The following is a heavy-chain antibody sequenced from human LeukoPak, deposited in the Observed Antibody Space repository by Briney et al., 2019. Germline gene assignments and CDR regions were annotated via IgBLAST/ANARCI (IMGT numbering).Heavy chain of an antibody. V-gene: IGHV4-34*01. J-gene: IGHJ5*02. Sequence: SETLSLTCAVYGGSFSGYYWSWIRQPPGKGLEWIGEINHSGSTNYNPSLKSRVTISVDTSKNQFSLKLSSVTAADTAVYYCARAQYYGILTGYSYWFDPWGQGTLVTVSS. D-gene: IGHD3-9*01. CDR1: GGSFSGYY. CDR2: INHSGST. CDR3: ARAQYYGILTGYSYWFDP.